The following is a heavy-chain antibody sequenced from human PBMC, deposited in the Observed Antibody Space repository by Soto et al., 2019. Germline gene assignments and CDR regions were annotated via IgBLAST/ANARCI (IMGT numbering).Heavy chain of an antibody. D-gene: IGHD3-22*01. CDR3: AKTRLYDSPDYHRDALDV. J-gene: IGHJ3*01. V-gene: IGHV3-23*01. CDR2: ISGSGDTT. Sequence: EVQVLESGGGLEQPGGSLRLSCVASGLTFRSYVMNWVRQAPGKGLEWVSGISGSGDTTHYADSVKGRFTISRDNSKNTVFLQMKSLRAEDTAVYYCAKTRLYDSPDYHRDALDVWGKGTRVTVSS. CDR1: GLTFRSYV.